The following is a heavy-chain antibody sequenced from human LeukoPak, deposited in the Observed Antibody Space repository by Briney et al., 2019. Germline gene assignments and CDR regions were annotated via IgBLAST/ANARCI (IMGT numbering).Heavy chain of an antibody. CDR3: ATSAVAVEWFDP. CDR2: INHSGST. V-gene: IGHV4-34*01. D-gene: IGHD6-19*01. CDR1: GGSFSGYY. Sequence: PSETLSLTCAVYGGSFSGYYWSWIRKPPGKGLEWIGEINHSGSTNYNPSLKSRVTISVDTSKNQFSLKLSSVTAADTAVYYCATSAVAVEWFDPWGQGTLVTVPS. J-gene: IGHJ5*02.